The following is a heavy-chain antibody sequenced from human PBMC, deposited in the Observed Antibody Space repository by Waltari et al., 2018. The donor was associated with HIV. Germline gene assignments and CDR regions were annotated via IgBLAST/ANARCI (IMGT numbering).Heavy chain of an antibody. V-gene: IGHV4-31*01. CDR2: SYYRGNT. D-gene: IGHD1-26*01. CDR1: GGSISRSGYY. Sequence: QVQLQESGPGLVKPSQTLSLTCTVSGGSISRSGYYWSWIRQRPGKGLEWIWSSYYRGNTYYNPSLKSLLTISLDTSKNHFSLRLNSVTAADTAVYYCARGGVGATTNWLDPWGQGTLVTVSS. J-gene: IGHJ5*02. CDR3: ARGGVGATTNWLDP.